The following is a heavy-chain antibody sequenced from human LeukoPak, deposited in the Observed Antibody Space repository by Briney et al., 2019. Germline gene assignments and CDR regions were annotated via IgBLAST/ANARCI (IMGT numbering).Heavy chain of an antibody. D-gene: IGHD3-10*01. V-gene: IGHV4-39*07. Sequence: SETLSLTCTVSGGSISSSNYYWGFIRQPPGKGLQWIGSISYSGSTYYNPSHKSRVTISVDKSKNQFSLKLSSVTAADTAVYYCARDPNYYGSGSYPYWGQGTLVTVSS. J-gene: IGHJ4*02. CDR3: ARDPNYYGSGSYPY. CDR2: ISYSGST. CDR1: GGSISSSNYY.